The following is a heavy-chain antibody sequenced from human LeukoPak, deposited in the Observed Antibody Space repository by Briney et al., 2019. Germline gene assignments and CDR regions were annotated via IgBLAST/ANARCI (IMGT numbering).Heavy chain of an antibody. CDR2: MYTSGST. J-gene: IGHJ6*03. CDR3: ARRTTVTHTPRGYYYYYMDV. V-gene: IGHV4-61*02. Sequence: PSQTLSLTCTVSGGSISSGTYYWSWIRQPAGKGLEWIGRMYTSGSTNYNPSLKSRVTISVDTSKNQFSLKLSSVTAADTAVYYCARRTTVTHTPRGYYYYYMDVWGKGTPVTISS. D-gene: IGHD4-17*01. CDR1: GGSISSGTYY.